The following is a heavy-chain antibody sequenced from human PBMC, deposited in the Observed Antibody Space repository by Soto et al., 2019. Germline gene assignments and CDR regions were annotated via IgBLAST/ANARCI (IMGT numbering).Heavy chain of an antibody. CDR2: IYHSGST. CDR1: GHSISSGFYY. D-gene: IGHD5-12*01. J-gene: IGHJ4*02. Sequence: SETLSLTCTVSGHSISSGFYYWGWIRQPPGKRLEWIGSIYHSGSTYYSPSLKSRVTISVDTYKNRLSLKLTSVTAADTAMYYCTRYGYSASARFFDYWGQGSLVT. CDR3: TRYGYSASARFFDY. V-gene: IGHV4-38-2*02.